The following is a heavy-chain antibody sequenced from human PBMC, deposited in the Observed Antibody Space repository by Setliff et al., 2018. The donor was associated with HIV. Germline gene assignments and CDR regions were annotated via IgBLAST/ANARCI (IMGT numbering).Heavy chain of an antibody. CDR2: TFSSGST. J-gene: IGHJ4*02. CDR3: ARHVGISIGGTRGDFDC. D-gene: IGHD6-13*01. Sequence: SETLSLTCTVSGGSMSPYYWSWIRQPPGKGLEWIGYTFSSGSTSYNPSLKSRVTISVDTSKNQFSLRLSSVTAADTAMYYCARHVGISIGGTRGDFDCWGQGTLVTVSS. CDR1: GGSMSPYY. V-gene: IGHV4-4*09.